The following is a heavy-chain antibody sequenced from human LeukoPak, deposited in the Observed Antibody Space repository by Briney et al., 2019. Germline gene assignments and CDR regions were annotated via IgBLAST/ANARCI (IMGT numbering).Heavy chain of an antibody. CDR1: GYTFTSYG. CDR3: AREREHGRWFDP. J-gene: IGHJ5*02. V-gene: IGHV1-18*01. D-gene: IGHD1-26*01. CDR2: ISAYNGNT. Sequence: ASVKVSCKASGYTFTSYGISWVRQAPGQGLEWMGWISAYNGNTNYAQKLQGRVTMTTDAATSTAYMELRSLRSDDTAVYYCAREREHGRWFDPWGQGTLVTVSS.